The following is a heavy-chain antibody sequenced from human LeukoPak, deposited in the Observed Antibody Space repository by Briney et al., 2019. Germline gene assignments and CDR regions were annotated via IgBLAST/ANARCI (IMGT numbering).Heavy chain of an antibody. J-gene: IGHJ4*02. CDR2: ISNNGGYT. D-gene: IGHD6-13*01. CDR3: VWGSIAAAGPGGY. Sequence: GGSLRLSCAASGFTFSSSAMSWVRQAPGKGLEWVSAISNNGGYTYYADSVQGRFTISRDNSKSTLCLQMSSLGAEDTAVYYCVWGSIAAAGPGGYWGQGTLVTVSS. CDR1: GFTFSSSA. V-gene: IGHV3-23*01.